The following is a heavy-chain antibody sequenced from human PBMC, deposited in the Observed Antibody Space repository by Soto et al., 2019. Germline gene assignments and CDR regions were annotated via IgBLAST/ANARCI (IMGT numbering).Heavy chain of an antibody. Sequence: QITLKESGPPLVKPTQTLTLTCTFSGFSLSTGGVGVGWIRQPPGKALEWLALIYWDDDKRYTPSLGSRLTITKDTSKNQVVLTMTNMDPVDTATYYCIQSRCGGDCLRSYASHYYYGVDVWGQGTTVTVSS. CDR3: IQSRCGGDCLRSYASHYYYGVDV. D-gene: IGHD2-21*02. V-gene: IGHV2-5*02. CDR2: IYWDDDK. CDR1: GFSLSTGGVG. J-gene: IGHJ6*02.